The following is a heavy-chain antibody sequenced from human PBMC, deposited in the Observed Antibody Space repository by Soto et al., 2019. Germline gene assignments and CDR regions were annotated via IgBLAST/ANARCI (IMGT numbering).Heavy chain of an antibody. CDR3: AREGAYYPTSGTTGFDY. Sequence: QVQLVQSGAEVNKPGASVKVSCKASGYPFSPFAIHWVRQAPGQRLEWMGWINAGNGNTRYSQNFQGRVSITRDTSASTVYMELSSLRSEDTAVYYCAREGAYYPTSGTTGFDYWGQGTLVTVSS. CDR1: GYPFSPFA. CDR2: INAGNGNT. V-gene: IGHV1-3*01. J-gene: IGHJ4*02. D-gene: IGHD1-1*01.